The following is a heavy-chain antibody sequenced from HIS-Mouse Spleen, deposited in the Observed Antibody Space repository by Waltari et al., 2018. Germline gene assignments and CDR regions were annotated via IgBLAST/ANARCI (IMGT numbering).Heavy chain of an antibody. D-gene: IGHD6-6*01. Sequence: EVQLVESGGGLVKPGGSLRRSCRSTGSTFMRYSMHWLRQAPGKGLEWVSSISSSSSYIYYADSVKGRFTISRDNAKNSLYLQMNSLRAEDTALYYCVKDMRYSSSYFDYWGQGTLVTVSS. V-gene: IGHV3-21*04. CDR1: GSTFMRYS. J-gene: IGHJ4*02. CDR2: ISSSSSYI. CDR3: VKDMRYSSSYFDY.